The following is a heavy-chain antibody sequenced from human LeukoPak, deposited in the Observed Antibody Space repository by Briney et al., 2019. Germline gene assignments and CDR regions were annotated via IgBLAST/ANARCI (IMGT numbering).Heavy chain of an antibody. CDR3: ARHVTTASAARGFDI. CDR2: ISSSSTYI. D-gene: IGHD1-14*01. J-gene: IGHJ3*02. V-gene: IGHV3-21*01. CDR1: GFTFSSYI. Sequence: GGSLRLSCAASGFTFSSYILNWVRQAPGKGLEWVSSISSSSTYIYYADSVKGRFTISRDNAKNSLYLQMNSLRAEDTAVYYCARHVTTASAARGFDIWGQGTMVTVSS.